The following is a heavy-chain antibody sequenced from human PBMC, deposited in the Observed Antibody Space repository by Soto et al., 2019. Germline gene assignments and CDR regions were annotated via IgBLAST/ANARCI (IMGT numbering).Heavy chain of an antibody. D-gene: IGHD6-19*01. J-gene: IGHJ4*01. CDR1: GGSISSYY. CDR3: ARVHVMVVAGSTFDY. CDR2: IYYSGTH. V-gene: IGHV4-59*01. Sequence: SETLSLTCTVSGGSISSYYWSWVRQPPGKGLEWIGYIYYSGTHNYNPSLKSRLTISVDTSKNQFSLKLKSVTAADTAVYYCARVHVMVVAGSTFDYWGHGTLVTVSS.